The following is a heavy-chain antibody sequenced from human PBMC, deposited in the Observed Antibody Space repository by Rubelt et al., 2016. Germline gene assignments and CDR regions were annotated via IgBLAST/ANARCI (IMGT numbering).Heavy chain of an antibody. CDR2: IYYSGTT. J-gene: IGHJ6*02. V-gene: IGHV4-39*07. Sequence: QLQLQESGPGLVKPSETLSLTCTVSGASLSTTTYFWVWIRQPPGKGLEWIATIYYSGTTYYNASLKSRVTISVDKSKNQFARRVNCVTAAYTAVYYRARDPIYGMDVWGQGTTVTVSS. CDR1: GASLSTTTYF. CDR3: ARDPIYGMDV.